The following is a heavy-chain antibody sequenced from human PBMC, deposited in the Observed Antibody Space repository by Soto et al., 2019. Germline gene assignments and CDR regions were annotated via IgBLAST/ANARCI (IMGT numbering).Heavy chain of an antibody. CDR3: ARDRVAGIWGDAFDI. CDR2: INPYNANT. CDR1: GYTFTNHG. Sequence: ASVKVSCKTSGYTFTNHGIHWVRQAPGQGLEWMGWINPYNANTNYAQKLQGRVTMTTDTSTSTAYMDLRSLTSDDTAVYYCARDRVAGIWGDAFDIWGQGTMVTVSS. D-gene: IGHD3-16*01. V-gene: IGHV1-18*04. J-gene: IGHJ3*02.